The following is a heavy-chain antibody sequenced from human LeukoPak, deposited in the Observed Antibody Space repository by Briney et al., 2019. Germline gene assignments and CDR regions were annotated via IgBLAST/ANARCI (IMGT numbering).Heavy chain of an antibody. CDR2: IIPIFGTA. D-gene: IGHD1-7*01. J-gene: IGHJ4*02. CDR3: ARGGLELRTLDY. V-gene: IGHV1-69*05. Sequence: GASVKVSCKASGGTFSSYAISWVRQAPGQGLEWMGGIIPIFGTANYAQKFQGRVTITTDESTSTAYMELSSLRSEDTAVYYCARGGLELRTLDYWGQGTLVTVSS. CDR1: GGTFSSYA.